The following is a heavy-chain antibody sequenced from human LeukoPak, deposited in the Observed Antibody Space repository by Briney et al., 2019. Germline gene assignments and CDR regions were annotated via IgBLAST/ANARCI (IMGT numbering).Heavy chain of an antibody. D-gene: IGHD2-15*01. CDR3: AIYNNCGSRDFDY. V-gene: IGHV3-7*01. J-gene: IGHJ4*02. CDR2: IKQDGREK. Sequence: GGSLRLSCAASGFTFSSFWMSWVRQAPGKGLEWVANIKQDGREKYYVDSVKGRFTISRDNARNSLYLQMNSLRAEDTAVYYCAIYNNCGSRDFDYWGQGTLVTVSS. CDR1: GFTFSSFW.